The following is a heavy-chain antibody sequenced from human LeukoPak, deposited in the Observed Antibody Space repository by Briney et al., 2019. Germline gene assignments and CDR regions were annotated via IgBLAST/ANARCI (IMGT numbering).Heavy chain of an antibody. V-gene: IGHV4-34*01. CDR1: GGSFGGYY. CDR2: INHSGNT. J-gene: IGHJ6*03. CDR3: ASGIGAAADYFYYYMDV. D-gene: IGHD6-13*01. Sequence: SETLSLTCAISGGSFGGYYWSYIRQPPGKGLEWIGEINHSGNTYYNPSLKSRVTIYLDTSKNQFSLKLSSVTAADTAVYYCASGIGAAADYFYYYMDVWGKGTTVTVSS.